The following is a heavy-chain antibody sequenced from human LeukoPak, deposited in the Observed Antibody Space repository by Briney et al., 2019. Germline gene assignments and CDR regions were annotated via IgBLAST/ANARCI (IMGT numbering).Heavy chain of an antibody. D-gene: IGHD3-3*01. V-gene: IGHV4-39*01. CDR3: ARQNYDFWSGYSNWFDP. CDR1: GDSFSSSNYY. Sequence: SDTLSLTCTVSGDSFSSSNYYWGRIRQPPGKGLEWIGSIYYSGSPYYNPSLKSRVTISVDTSKNQFSLKLSSVTAADTAVYYCARQNYDFWSGYSNWFDPWGQGTLVTVSS. CDR2: IYYSGSP. J-gene: IGHJ5*02.